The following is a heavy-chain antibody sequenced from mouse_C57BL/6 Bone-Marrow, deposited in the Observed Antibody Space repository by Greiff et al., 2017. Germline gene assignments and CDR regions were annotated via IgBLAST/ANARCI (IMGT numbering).Heavy chain of an antibody. J-gene: IGHJ3*01. V-gene: IGHV14-3*01. CDR1: GFNINNTY. D-gene: IGHD4-1*01. CDR3: ASQSQTGTWPAY. CDR2: IDPANGNT. Sequence: VQLQQSVAELVRPGASVKLSCTASGFNINNTYMHWVKQRPEQGLEWIGRIDPANGNTKYAPKFQGKATITADTSSNTAYLQLSSLTSEDTAIYYCASQSQTGTWPAYWGQGTLVTVSA.